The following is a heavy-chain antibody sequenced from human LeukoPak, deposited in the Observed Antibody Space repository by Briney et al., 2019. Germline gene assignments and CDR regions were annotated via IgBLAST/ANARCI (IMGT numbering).Heavy chain of an antibody. CDR2: INPNGGST. CDR1: GYTFISYY. CDR3: ARSSNWSEKNGLDV. D-gene: IGHD7-27*01. V-gene: IGHV1-46*01. J-gene: IGHJ6*02. Sequence: ASVKVSCKASGYTFISYYIHWVRQAPGQGLEWMGMINPNGGSTSYVQKFQGRVTMTRDTSTSTVYLDLSRLRSEDTAVYYCARSSNWSEKNGLDVWGQGTTVTASS.